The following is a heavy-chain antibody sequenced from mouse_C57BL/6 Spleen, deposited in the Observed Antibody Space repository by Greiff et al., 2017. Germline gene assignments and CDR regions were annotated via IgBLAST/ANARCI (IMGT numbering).Heavy chain of an antibody. V-gene: IGHV1-82*01. CDR3: ARSPYSNYPFAY. CDR1: GYAFSSSW. J-gene: IGHJ3*01. CDR2: LYPGDGDT. D-gene: IGHD2-5*01. Sequence: QVQLQQSGPELVKPGASVKISCKASGYAFSSSWMNWVKQRPGKGLEWIGRLYPGDGDTNYNGKFKGKATLTADKSSSTAYMQLSSLTSEDSAVYFCARSPYSNYPFAYGGQGTLVTVSA.